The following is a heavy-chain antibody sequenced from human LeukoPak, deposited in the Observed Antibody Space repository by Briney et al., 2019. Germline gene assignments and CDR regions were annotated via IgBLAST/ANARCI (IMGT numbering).Heavy chain of an antibody. V-gene: IGHV4-34*01. CDR1: GGSFSGYY. J-gene: IGHJ5*02. D-gene: IGHD4-17*01. CDR3: ARVMTTVTRWFDP. Sequence: SETLSLTCAVYGGSFSGYYWSWIRQPPGKGLGWIGEINHSGSTNYNPSLKSRVTISVDTSKNQFSLKLSSVTAADTAVYYCARVMTTVTRWFDPWGQGTLVTVSS. CDR2: INHSGST.